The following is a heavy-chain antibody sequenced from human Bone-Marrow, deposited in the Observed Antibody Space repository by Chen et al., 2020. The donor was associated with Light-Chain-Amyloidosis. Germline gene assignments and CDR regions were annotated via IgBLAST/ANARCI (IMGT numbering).Heavy chain of an antibody. CDR3: ARGGYSDWNYLNYYMDV. Sequence: EVQLVESGGGLVKPGGSLRLSCAASGFTFSSFGMNWVRQAPGKGLEWVSSISGSSNYVYYADSVKGRFTISRDSAKNSLYLQMNGLRAEDTAVYYCARGGYSDWNYLNYYMDVWGNGTTVTVSS. V-gene: IGHV3-21*01. CDR2: ISGSSNYV. CDR1: GFTFSSFG. J-gene: IGHJ6*03. D-gene: IGHD1-7*01.